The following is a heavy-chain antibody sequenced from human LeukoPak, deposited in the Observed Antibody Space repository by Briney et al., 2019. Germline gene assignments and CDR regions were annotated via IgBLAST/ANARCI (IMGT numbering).Heavy chain of an antibody. CDR1: GYSISSGYY. V-gene: IGHV4-38-2*02. CDR2: IYHSGST. CDR3: ARDEYSYGSRTHPYFFDY. J-gene: IGHJ4*02. Sequence: PSETLSLTCTVSGYSISSGYYWGWIRQPPGKGLEWIGSIYHSGSTYYNPSLKSRVTISLDTSKNQFSLKLSSVTAADTALYYCARDEYSYGSRTHPYFFDYWGQGTLVTVSS. D-gene: IGHD5-18*01.